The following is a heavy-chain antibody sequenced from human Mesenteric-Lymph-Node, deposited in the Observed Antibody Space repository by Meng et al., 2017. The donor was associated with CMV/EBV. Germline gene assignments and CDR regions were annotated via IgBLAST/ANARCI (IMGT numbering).Heavy chain of an antibody. CDR2: IYSSGST. CDR3: ARDVPTSGWGAGFDY. Sequence: GSLRLSCTVSGGSISSYYWSWIRQPPGKGLEWIGYIYSSGSTNYNPSLKSRLTISVDTSKNQFSLKLSSVTAADTAVYYCARDVPTSGWGAGFDYWGQGTLVTVSS. CDR1: GGSISSYY. V-gene: IGHV4-4*08. J-gene: IGHJ4*02. D-gene: IGHD6-19*01.